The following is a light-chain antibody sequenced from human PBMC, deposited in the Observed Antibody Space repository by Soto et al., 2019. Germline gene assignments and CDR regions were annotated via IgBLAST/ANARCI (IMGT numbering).Light chain of an antibody. CDR1: SSDVGGYNY. Sequence: QSALTQPASVSGSPGQSITISCTGPSSDVGGYNYVSWYQQHPGKAPKLMIYDVSNRPSGVSNRSSGSKSGNTASLTISGLQAEDEADYYCSSYTSSSTLYVFGTGTKLTVL. J-gene: IGLJ1*01. CDR3: SSYTSSSTLYV. V-gene: IGLV2-14*01. CDR2: DVS.